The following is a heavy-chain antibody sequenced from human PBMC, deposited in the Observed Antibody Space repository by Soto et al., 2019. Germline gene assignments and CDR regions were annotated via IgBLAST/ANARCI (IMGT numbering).Heavy chain of an antibody. CDR3: ARRGIVATIGGLGYFDY. Sequence: PSETLSLTCTVSGGSISSSSYYWGWIRQPPGKGLEWIGSIYYSGSTYYNPSLKSRVTISVDTSKNQFSLKLSSVTAADTAVYYCARRGIVATIGGLGYFDYWGQGTLVTV. CDR1: GGSISSSSYY. CDR2: IYYSGST. D-gene: IGHD5-12*01. J-gene: IGHJ4*02. V-gene: IGHV4-39*01.